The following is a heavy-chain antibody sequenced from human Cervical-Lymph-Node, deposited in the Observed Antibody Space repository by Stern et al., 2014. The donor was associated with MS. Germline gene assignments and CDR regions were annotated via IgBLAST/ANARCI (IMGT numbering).Heavy chain of an antibody. D-gene: IGHD1-26*01. CDR2: IYYGGST. J-gene: IGHJ4*02. CDR1: GGSISSGGYY. Sequence: DQLVESGPGLVKPSQTLSLTCTVSGGSISSGGYYWSWIRQRPGTGLEWIGYIYYGGSTYYNPSLKSRVTISLGTSKKQFSLKLSSVTAADTAVYYCARGIVPSLWGQGTLVTVSS. V-gene: IGHV4-31*03. CDR3: ARGIVPSL.